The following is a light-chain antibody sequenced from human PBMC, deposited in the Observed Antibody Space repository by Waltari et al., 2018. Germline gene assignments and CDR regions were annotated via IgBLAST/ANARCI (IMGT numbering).Light chain of an antibody. Sequence: DIQMTQSPSTLSASVGDRVTITCRASQSISSGLAWYQQKPGKAPKLLIYKASNLESGVPSRFSGSGSGTEFALTISSLQPDDFATYYCQQYNDLPWTFGQGTKVEIK. CDR1: QSISSG. V-gene: IGKV1-5*03. J-gene: IGKJ1*01. CDR3: QQYNDLPWT. CDR2: KAS.